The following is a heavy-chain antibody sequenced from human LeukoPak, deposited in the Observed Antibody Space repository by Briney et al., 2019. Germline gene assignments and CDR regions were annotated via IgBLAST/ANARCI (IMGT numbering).Heavy chain of an antibody. Sequence: SVKVSCKASGGTFSSYAISWVRQAPGQGLEWMGGIIPIFGTANYAQKFQGRVTITTDESTSTAYMELSSLRSEDTAVYYCARVGHVGDSSGYYPYYFDYWGQGTLVTVSS. CDR2: IIPIFGTA. CDR3: ARVGHVGDSSGYYPYYFDY. D-gene: IGHD3-22*01. V-gene: IGHV1-69*05. CDR1: GGTFSSYA. J-gene: IGHJ4*02.